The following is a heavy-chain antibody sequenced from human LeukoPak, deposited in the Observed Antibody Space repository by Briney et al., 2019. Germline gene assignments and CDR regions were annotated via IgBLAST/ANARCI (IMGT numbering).Heavy chain of an antibody. Sequence: ASVKVSCKASGYTFTSYGISWVRQAPGQGLEWMGWISAYNGNTNYAQKLQGRVTMTTGTSTSTAYMELRSLRSDDTAVYYCARGDFSSYYDYVWGSYRDYNWFDPWGQGTLVTVSS. CDR2: ISAYNGNT. CDR1: GYTFTSYG. J-gene: IGHJ5*02. CDR3: ARGDFSSYYDYVWGSYRDYNWFDP. V-gene: IGHV1-18*01. D-gene: IGHD3-16*02.